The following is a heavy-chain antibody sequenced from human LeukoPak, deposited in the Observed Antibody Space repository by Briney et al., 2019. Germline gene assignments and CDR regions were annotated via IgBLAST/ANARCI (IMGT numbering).Heavy chain of an antibody. D-gene: IGHD3-22*01. Sequence: GGSLRLSCAASGFTFSSYSMQWVHQTPGKGLEWVGIMSNSGENTFYGEAVKGRFTISRDNSQNTLYLQMNSLRPEDTAVYYCARADSNPYYFDYWGQGTLVTVSS. J-gene: IGHJ4*02. V-gene: IGHV3-30*03. CDR3: ARADSNPYYFDY. CDR2: MSNSGENT. CDR1: GFTFSSYS.